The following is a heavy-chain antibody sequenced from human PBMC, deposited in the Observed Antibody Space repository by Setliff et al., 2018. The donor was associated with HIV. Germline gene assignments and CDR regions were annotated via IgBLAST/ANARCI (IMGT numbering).Heavy chain of an antibody. D-gene: IGHD3-22*01. CDR1: GFIFSDYY. CDR2: ISNSGSTK. CDR3: ARAYNVYDYRFDSSGYDY. V-gene: IGHV3-11*01. J-gene: IGHJ4*02. Sequence: PGGSLRLSCAASGFIFSDYYMSWIRQAPGKGLEWLSYISNSGSTKYYADSVKGRFTISSDNAKNSLFLQMNSLKAEDTAVYYCARAYNVYDYRFDSSGYDYWGQGTLVTVSS.